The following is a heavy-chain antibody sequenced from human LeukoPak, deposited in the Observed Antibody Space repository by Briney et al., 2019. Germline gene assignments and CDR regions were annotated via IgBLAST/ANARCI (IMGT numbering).Heavy chain of an antibody. CDR3: ARGLRQSGFDP. CDR2: MNPNSGNT. Sequence: GASVKVSCKASGYTFTSYDINWVRQATGQGHEWMGWMNPNSGNTGYAQKFQGRVTITRNTSISTAYMELSSLRSEDTAVYYCARGLRQSGFDPWGQGTLVTVSS. J-gene: IGHJ5*02. D-gene: IGHD4-17*01. V-gene: IGHV1-8*03. CDR1: GYTFTSYD.